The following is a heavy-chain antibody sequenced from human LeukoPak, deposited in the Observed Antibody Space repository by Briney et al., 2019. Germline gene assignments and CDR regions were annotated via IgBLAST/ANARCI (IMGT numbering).Heavy chain of an antibody. CDR3: ARVGCSSTSCHRGTDY. CDR2: ISTSISTI. Sequence: GGSLRLSCAASGFTFSSYSMNWVRQAPGKGVEWVSYISTSISTIYYACSVKGRFTISRYNAKNSLFLQMNSLRAEDTAVYYCARVGCSSTSCHRGTDYWGQGTLVTVSS. J-gene: IGHJ4*02. CDR1: GFTFSSYS. V-gene: IGHV3-48*01. D-gene: IGHD2-2*02.